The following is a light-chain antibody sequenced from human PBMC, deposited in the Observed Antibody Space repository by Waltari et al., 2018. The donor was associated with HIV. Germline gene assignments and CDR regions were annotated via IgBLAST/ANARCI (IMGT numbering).Light chain of an antibody. CDR2: DAS. CDR3: QQDDNRPPP. Sequence: DIQLTQSPSSLSASVGDRVTIYCQASQDINNYLNWYKQKPGKAPKLLIYDASNLETGVPARFSGSGSGTDFTFTISSLQPEDIATYYCQQDDNRPPPFGGGTKVETK. V-gene: IGKV1-33*01. CDR1: QDINNY. J-gene: IGKJ4*01.